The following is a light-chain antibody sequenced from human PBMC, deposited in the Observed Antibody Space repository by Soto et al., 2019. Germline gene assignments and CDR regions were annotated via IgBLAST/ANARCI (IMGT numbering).Light chain of an antibody. CDR2: GAS. V-gene: IGKV3-20*01. CDR1: QSVGSNF. Sequence: VLTQCPGTLSLSPGERASVSCRASQSVGSNFLAWYQQKPGQAPRLLIYGASSRATGIADRFSGSGSGTDFTLTISRLEPEDFALYYCQQYGYSPITFGQGTRLEI. J-gene: IGKJ5*01. CDR3: QQYGYSPIT.